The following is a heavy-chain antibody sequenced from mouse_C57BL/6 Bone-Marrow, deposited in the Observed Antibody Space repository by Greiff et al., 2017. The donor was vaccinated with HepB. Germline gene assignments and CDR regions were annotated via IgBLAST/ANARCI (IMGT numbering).Heavy chain of an antibody. CDR1: GFTFSSYA. J-gene: IGHJ3*01. V-gene: IGHV5-4*01. CDR3: AVYGLY. Sequence: EVQVVESGGGLVKPGGSLKLSCAASGFTFSSYAMSWVRQTPEKRLEWVATISDGGSYTYYPDNVKGRFTISRDNAKNNLYLQMSHLKSEDTAMYYCAVYGLYWGQGTLVTVSA. CDR2: ISDGGSYT. D-gene: IGHD2-10*02.